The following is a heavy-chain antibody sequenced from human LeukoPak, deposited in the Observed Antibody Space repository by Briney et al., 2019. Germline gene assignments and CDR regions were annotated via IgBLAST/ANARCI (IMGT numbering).Heavy chain of an antibody. D-gene: IGHD3-10*01. J-gene: IGHJ4*02. CDR1: GGSISSGGNY. Sequence: SETLSLTCTVSGGSISSGGNYWSWLRQLPGKGLEWLGYIYYVGNTNYNPSLKSRVTISVDTSKNQFSLKLSSVTAADTAVYYCACYGSGSFDYWGQGTLVTVSS. CDR2: IYYVGNT. CDR3: ACYGSGSFDY. V-gene: IGHV4-31*03.